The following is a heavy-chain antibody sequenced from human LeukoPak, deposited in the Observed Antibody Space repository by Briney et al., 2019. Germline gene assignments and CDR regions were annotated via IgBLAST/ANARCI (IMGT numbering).Heavy chain of an antibody. CDR2: IYTSGST. J-gene: IGHJ6*03. Sequence: TSETLSLTCAVSGGSFSGYYWNWIRQPPGKGLEWIGYIYTSGSTNYNPSLKSRVTISVDTSKNQFSLKLSSVTAADTAVYYCARQYYDFWSGNLPYYYYYYMDVWGKGTTVTVSS. CDR1: GGSFSGYY. D-gene: IGHD3-3*01. V-gene: IGHV4-4*09. CDR3: ARQYYDFWSGNLPYYYYYYMDV.